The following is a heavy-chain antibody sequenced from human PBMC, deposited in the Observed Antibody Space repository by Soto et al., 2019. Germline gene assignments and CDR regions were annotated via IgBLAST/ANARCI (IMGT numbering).Heavy chain of an antibody. D-gene: IGHD3-10*01. J-gene: IGHJ3*02. Sequence: GGSLRLSCAASGFTFSSYAMSWVRQAPGKGLEWVSAISGSGGSTYYADSVKGRFTISRDNSKNTRYLQMNSLRAEDTAVYYCARYGSGSYYIDYDAFDIWGQGTMVTVSS. CDR2: ISGSGGST. CDR3: ARYGSGSYYIDYDAFDI. CDR1: GFTFSSYA. V-gene: IGHV3-23*01.